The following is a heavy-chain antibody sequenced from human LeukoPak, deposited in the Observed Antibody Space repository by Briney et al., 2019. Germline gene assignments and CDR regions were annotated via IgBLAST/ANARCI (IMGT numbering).Heavy chain of an antibody. V-gene: IGHV3-74*01. CDR1: GFTFSSYW. J-gene: IGHJ4*02. D-gene: IGHD3-10*01. CDR2: INSDGSGA. CDR3: ARGLGGAGDS. Sequence: GGSLRLSCAASGFTFSSYWMFWVREAPGKGLVCVSRINSDGSGASYADSVKGRFTISRDNAKNTLYLQMNSLRAEDTAVYYCARGLGGAGDSWGQGTLVTLSS.